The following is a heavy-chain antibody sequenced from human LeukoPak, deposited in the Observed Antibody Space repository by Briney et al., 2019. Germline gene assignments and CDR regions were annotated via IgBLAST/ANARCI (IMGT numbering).Heavy chain of an antibody. CDR3: ARGAWCSGGSCYSELNYYYYMDV. Sequence: SVKVSCKASGGTFSSYAISWVRQAPGQGLEWMGGVIPIFGTANYAQKFQGRVTITTDESTSTAYMELSSLRSEDTAVYYCARGAWCSGGSCYSELNYYYYMDVWGKGTTVTVSS. CDR2: VIPIFGTA. CDR1: GGTFSSYA. V-gene: IGHV1-69*05. J-gene: IGHJ6*03. D-gene: IGHD2-15*01.